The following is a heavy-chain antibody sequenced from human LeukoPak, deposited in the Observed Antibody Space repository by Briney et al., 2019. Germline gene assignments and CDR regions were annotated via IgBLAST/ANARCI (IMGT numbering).Heavy chain of an antibody. CDR1: GFTFSDYY. D-gene: IGHD2-2*01. Sequence: GGSLRLSCAASGFTFSDYYMSWIRQAPGKGLEWVSYISSSGSTIYYADSVKGRFTISRDNAKNSLYLQMNSLRAEDTAVYYCARAPITSPFYFDYWGQGTLVTVSS. V-gene: IGHV3-11*01. CDR2: ISSSGSTI. J-gene: IGHJ4*02. CDR3: ARAPITSPFYFDY.